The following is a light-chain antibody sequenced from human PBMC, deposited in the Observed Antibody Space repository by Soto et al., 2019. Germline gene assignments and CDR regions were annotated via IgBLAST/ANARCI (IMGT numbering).Light chain of an antibody. J-gene: IGLJ3*02. V-gene: IGLV1-44*01. Sequence: QSVLTQPPSASGTPGQRVTISCSESRSNIGSKTVYWYQHLPGTAPKLLIHSNNQRPSGVPDRFSGSKSGTSASLAISGLQAEDEADYYCYSYAGRNIWVFGGGTKLTVL. CDR3: YSYAGRNIWV. CDR2: SNN. CDR1: RSNIGSKT.